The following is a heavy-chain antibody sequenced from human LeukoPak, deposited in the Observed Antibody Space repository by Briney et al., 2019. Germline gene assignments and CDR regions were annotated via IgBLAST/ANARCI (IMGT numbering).Heavy chain of an antibody. Sequence: GGSLRLSCAASGFTFSSYWMHWVRQATGKGLVWVSRINSDGSSTSYADSVKGRFTISRDNAKNTLYLQMNSLRAEDTAVYYCTRDPQFSYYDSMEAFDIWGQGTMVTVSS. V-gene: IGHV3-74*01. CDR3: TRDPQFSYYDSMEAFDI. D-gene: IGHD3-22*01. CDR2: INSDGSST. CDR1: GFTFSSYW. J-gene: IGHJ3*02.